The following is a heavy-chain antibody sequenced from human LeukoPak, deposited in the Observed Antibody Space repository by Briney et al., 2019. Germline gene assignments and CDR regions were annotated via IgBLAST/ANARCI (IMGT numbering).Heavy chain of an antibody. CDR1: GFTFSGHA. CDR3: ARGNGYNYFDY. Sequence: GGSLRLSCAASGFTFSGHAMHWVRQTPGVGLEWVAIIGNDGRDQHYSESVKGRFTISRDNSKNTLFLQMNSLRAEDTAVYYCARGNGYNYFDYWGQGTLVTVSS. D-gene: IGHD5-24*01. V-gene: IGHV3-33*01. J-gene: IGHJ4*02. CDR2: IGNDGRDQ.